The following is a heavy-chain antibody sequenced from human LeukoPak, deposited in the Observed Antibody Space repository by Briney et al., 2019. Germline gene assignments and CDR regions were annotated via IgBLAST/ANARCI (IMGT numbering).Heavy chain of an antibody. CDR3: ARDSCSSTSCLRIDDY. V-gene: IGHV1-2*02. J-gene: IGHJ4*02. CDR2: IIPNSGGT. D-gene: IGHD2-2*01. Sequence: GALKVSCKASGYTFSGYYMHWVRQAPGQGLEWMGWIIPNSGGTKYAQKFQGRVTMTRDTSISTAYMLLSRLSSDDTAVYYCARDSCSSTSCLRIDDYWGQGTLVTVSS. CDR1: GYTFSGYY.